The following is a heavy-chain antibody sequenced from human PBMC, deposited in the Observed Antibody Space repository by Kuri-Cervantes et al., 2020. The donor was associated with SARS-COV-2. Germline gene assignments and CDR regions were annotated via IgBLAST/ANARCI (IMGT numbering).Heavy chain of an antibody. Sequence: ASVKVSCKASGYTFTSYDINWVRQATGQGLEWMGWMNPNSGNTGYAQKFQGRVTMTRNTSISTAYMELSSLRSEDTAVYYCARDLDMITFGGVMAWGQGTLVTVSS. CDR1: GYTFTSYD. D-gene: IGHD3-16*01. CDR2: MNPNSGNT. J-gene: IGHJ5*02. V-gene: IGHV1-8*01. CDR3: ARDLDMITFGGVMA.